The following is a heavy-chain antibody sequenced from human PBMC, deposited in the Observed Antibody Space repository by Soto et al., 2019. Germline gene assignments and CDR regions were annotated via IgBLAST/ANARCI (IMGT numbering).Heavy chain of an antibody. CDR3: ARGYCTATICDPWFDP. CDR1: GYAFSSYW. CDR2: IYPGDSDT. D-gene: IGHD2-8*02. Sequence: GESLKISCQGSGYAFSSYWIAWMRQMPGKVLEWMGIIYPGDSDTRYSPSFQGQVTISVDKSITTAYLQWSSLKASDTAMYYCARGYCTATICDPWFDPWGQGXLVTVYS. J-gene: IGHJ5*02. V-gene: IGHV5-51*01.